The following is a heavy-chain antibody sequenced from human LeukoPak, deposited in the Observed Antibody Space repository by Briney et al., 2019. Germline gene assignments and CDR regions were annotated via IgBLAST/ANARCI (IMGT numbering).Heavy chain of an antibody. CDR1: GGSFSGYY. D-gene: IGHD3-10*01. CDR3: ARTPPPGATAYGVVDS. V-gene: IGHV4-34*01. J-gene: IGHJ5*01. Sequence: SETLSLTCAVYGGSFSGYYWSWIRQPPGKGLEWIGEINHSGSTNYNPSLKSRVNISVDTSKNRFSLKLRFVTAADTAVYYCARTPPPGATAYGVVDSWGQGTLVTVSS. CDR2: INHSGST.